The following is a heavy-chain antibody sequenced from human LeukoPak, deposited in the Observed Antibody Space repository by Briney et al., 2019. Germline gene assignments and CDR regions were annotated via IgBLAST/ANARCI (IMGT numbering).Heavy chain of an antibody. J-gene: IGHJ5*02. CDR3: ARVFTMVRGAFDP. CDR1: GGTFSSYA. V-gene: IGHV1-69*13. D-gene: IGHD3-10*01. Sequence: SVKVSCKASGGTFSSYAISWVRQAPGQGLEWTGGIIPIFGTANYAQKFQGRVTITADESTSTAYMELSSLRSEDTAVYYCARVFTMVRGAFDPWGQGTLVTVSS. CDR2: IIPIFGTA.